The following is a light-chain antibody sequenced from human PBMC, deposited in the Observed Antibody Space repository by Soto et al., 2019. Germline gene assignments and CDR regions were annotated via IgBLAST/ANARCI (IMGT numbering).Light chain of an antibody. CDR2: GAS. J-gene: IGKJ2*01. CDR1: QSVSSN. CDR3: QQCNDWPRYT. Sequence: EIVMTQSPSTLSASAGERATLSCRASQSVSSNLAWYQQTPGQAPRLLIYGASTMSTGIPARFSGSGPGTEFTLTISNLQSKDFAVYYGQQCNDWPRYTFSQGTKLDIK. V-gene: IGKV3-15*01.